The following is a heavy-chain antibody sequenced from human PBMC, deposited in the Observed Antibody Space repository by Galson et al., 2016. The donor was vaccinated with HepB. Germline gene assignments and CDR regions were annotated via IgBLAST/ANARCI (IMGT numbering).Heavy chain of an antibody. CDR3: ARPPYYDILTGSSSFDY. Sequence: QSGAEVKKPGGSLRISCKGSGYTFSNYWIGWVRQLPGRGLEWMGIIYPGDSDTRYSPSFQGQVTISADKSITTAYLQWSSLKASDTAIYYCARPPYYDILTGSSSFDYWGQGTLVTVSS. CDR2: IYPGDSDT. CDR1: GYTFSNYW. V-gene: IGHV5-51*01. D-gene: IGHD3-9*01. J-gene: IGHJ4*02.